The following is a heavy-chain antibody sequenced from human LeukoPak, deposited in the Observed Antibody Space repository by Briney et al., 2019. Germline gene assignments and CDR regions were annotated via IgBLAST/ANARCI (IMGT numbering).Heavy chain of an antibody. V-gene: IGHV1-18*04. CDR2: ISAYNGNT. D-gene: IGHD2-2*01. CDR1: GYTFTSYG. J-gene: IGHJ4*02. CDR3: ARDYRPHYAPDY. Sequence: ASVKVSCKASGYTFTSYGISWVRQAPGQGLEWMGWISAYNGNTNYAQKLQGRVTMTTDASTSTAYMELRSLRSDDTAVYYCARDYRPHYAPDYWGQGTLVTVSS.